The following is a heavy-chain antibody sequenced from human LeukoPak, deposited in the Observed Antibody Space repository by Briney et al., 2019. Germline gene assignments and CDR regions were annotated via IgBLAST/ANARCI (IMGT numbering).Heavy chain of an antibody. V-gene: IGHV4-39*01. CDR1: GDPITSGHFW. CDR2: VFHKGNT. D-gene: IGHD3-3*01. J-gene: IGHJ4*02. CDR3: ARQLGVGVWALDS. Sequence: SETLSLTCTVSGDPITSGHFWWGWIRQPPGKGLEWLGIVFHKGNTHFHSSFKSRVSVSADTSKNQISLRLSAVTAEDTAVYYCARQLGVGVWALDSWGQGILVTVSS.